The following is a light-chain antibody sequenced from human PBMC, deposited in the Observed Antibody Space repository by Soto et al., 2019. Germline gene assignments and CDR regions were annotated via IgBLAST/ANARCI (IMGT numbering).Light chain of an antibody. J-gene: IGKJ2*01. CDR1: QSVRSNH. Sequence: EIVLTQSPGTLSLSPGEGATLSCRASQSVRSNHLAWYQYKPGQAPRLLIYVASRRATAIPDRFSASGSGTDFTLTISRLEPEDFAVYYCQQYDSSPYAFGQGTKLEIK. CDR3: QQYDSSPYA. CDR2: VAS. V-gene: IGKV3-20*01.